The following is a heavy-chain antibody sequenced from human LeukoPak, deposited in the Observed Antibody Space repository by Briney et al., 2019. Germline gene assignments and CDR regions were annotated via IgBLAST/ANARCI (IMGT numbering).Heavy chain of an antibody. V-gene: IGHV3-23*01. D-gene: IGHD1-26*01. Sequence: GGSLRLSSAASGFIFNNYGMSWVRQAPGKGLEWVSAIRSSGTSTNYADSVKGRFTVSRDNSKNTLYLQMNSLRAEDTAVYYCTKDHYPTIVGSKAIGSWDYWGQGTLIAVSS. J-gene: IGHJ4*02. CDR3: TKDHYPTIVGSKAIGSWDY. CDR1: GFIFNNYG. CDR2: IRSSGTST.